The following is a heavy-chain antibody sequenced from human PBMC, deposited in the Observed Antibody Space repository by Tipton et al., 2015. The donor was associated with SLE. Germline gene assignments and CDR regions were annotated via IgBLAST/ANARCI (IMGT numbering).Heavy chain of an antibody. CDR2: ISSSSSYI. D-gene: IGHD6-19*01. CDR3: ARAGSSGWYNDWFDP. Sequence: GSLRLSCAASGFTFSSYSMNWVRQAPGKGLEWVSSISSSSSYIYYADSVKGRFTISRDNAKNSLYLQMNSLRAEDTAVYYCARAGSSGWYNDWFDPWGQGTLVTVSS. CDR1: GFTFSSYS. J-gene: IGHJ5*02. V-gene: IGHV3-21*01.